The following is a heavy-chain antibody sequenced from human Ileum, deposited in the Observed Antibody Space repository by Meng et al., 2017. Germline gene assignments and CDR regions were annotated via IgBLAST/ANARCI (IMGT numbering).Heavy chain of an antibody. Sequence: VRLQESGPGVVKPSGNLSLPCAVSGDPISSGNWWNWVRQSPGKGLEWIGEIFHGGTTNYNPSLKNRVTLLMDKSKNQFSLQLTSVTAADTAVFYCARGIGDIRVGFDYWGQGILVTVSS. D-gene: IGHD5-12*01. V-gene: IGHV4-4*02. CDR1: GDPISSGNW. J-gene: IGHJ4*02. CDR2: IFHGGTT. CDR3: ARGIGDIRVGFDY.